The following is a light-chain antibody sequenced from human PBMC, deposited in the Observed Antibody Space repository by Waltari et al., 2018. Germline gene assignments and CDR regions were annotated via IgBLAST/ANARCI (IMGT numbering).Light chain of an antibody. V-gene: IGLV3-1*01. CDR2: QDT. CDR1: KLGNIY. J-gene: IGLJ1*01. CDR3: QAWDRSAAV. Sequence: SDDLIQPPSVSVSPGQTATIPCSGDKLGNIYTSWYQQRPGQPPVLVIYQDTKRPSGIPERFFGSNSGNTATLTISGTQPMDEADYYCQAWDRSAAVFGTGTKVTVL.